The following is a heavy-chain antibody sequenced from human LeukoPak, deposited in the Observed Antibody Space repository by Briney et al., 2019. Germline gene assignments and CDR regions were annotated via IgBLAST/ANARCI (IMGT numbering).Heavy chain of an antibody. D-gene: IGHD3-22*01. J-gene: IGHJ4*02. CDR2: IIPIFGTA. V-gene: IGHV1-69*13. CDR1: GYTFTGYY. Sequence: VASVKVSCKASGYTFTGYYMHWVRQAPGQGLEWMGGIIPIFGTANYAQKFQGRVTITADESTSTAYMELSSLRSEDTAVYYCASSTLDYYDSSGYYWGGYWGQGTLVTVSS. CDR3: ASSTLDYYDSSGYYWGGY.